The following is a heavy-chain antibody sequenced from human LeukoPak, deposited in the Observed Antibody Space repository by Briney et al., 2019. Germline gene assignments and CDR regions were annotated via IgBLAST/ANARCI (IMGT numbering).Heavy chain of an antibody. D-gene: IGHD6-19*01. CDR3: AREGRPQWLEERAYYFDY. Sequence: GSLSLSCAALGFTVSSNYMSWVRQAPGKGLEWVAGIYYGSSTYYADSVKGRFTISRDNSKNTLYLQMNSLRVEDTAVYYCAREGRPQWLEERAYYFDYWGQGTLVTVSS. CDR2: IYYGSST. V-gene: IGHV3-53*01. J-gene: IGHJ4*02. CDR1: GFTVSSNY.